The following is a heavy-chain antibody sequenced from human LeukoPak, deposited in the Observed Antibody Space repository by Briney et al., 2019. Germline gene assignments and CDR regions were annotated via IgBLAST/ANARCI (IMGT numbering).Heavy chain of an antibody. CDR2: IKQDGSEK. V-gene: IGHV3-7*03. J-gene: IGHJ4*02. Sequence: GGSLRLSCAASGFTFSSYWMSWVRQAPGKGLEWVVNIKQDGSEKYYVDSVKGRFTISRDNAKNSLYLQMNSLRAEDTAVYYCAKDLGGSYYGGEGYDYWGQGTLVTVSS. CDR3: AKDLGGSYYGGEGYDY. D-gene: IGHD1-26*01. CDR1: GFTFSSYW.